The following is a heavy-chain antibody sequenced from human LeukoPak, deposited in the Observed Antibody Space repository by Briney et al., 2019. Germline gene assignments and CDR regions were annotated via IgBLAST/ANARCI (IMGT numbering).Heavy chain of an antibody. J-gene: IGHJ4*02. Sequence: GGSLRLSCVASGFTFNNYEMSWVRQAPGKGLEWVSYISSSGSISYYSDSVKGRFTISRDNAKNSLSLQMDTLRVEDTGFYYCARQAYGSGWFWGQGIMVIVSS. V-gene: IGHV3-48*03. CDR3: ARQAYGSGWF. CDR1: GFTFNNYE. D-gene: IGHD6-19*01. CDR2: ISSSGSIS.